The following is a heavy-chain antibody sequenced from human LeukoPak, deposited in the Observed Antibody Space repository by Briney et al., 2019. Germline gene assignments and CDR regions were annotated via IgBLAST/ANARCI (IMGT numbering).Heavy chain of an antibody. V-gene: IGHV3-30*18. J-gene: IGHJ5*02. D-gene: IGHD6-13*01. CDR3: ANIAGPWFDP. CDR1: GFTFSSYG. Sequence: GGSLRLSCAASGFTFSSYGMHWVRQAPGKGLEWVAVISYDGSNKYYADSVKGRFTISRDNSKNTLYLQMNSLRAEGTAVYYCANIAGPWFDPWGQGTLVTVSS. CDR2: ISYDGSNK.